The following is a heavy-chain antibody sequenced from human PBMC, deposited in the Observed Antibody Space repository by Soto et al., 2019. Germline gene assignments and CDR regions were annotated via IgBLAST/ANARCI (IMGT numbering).Heavy chain of an antibody. CDR2: IRSKAYGGTT. D-gene: IGHD2-15*01. CDR1: GFTFGDYA. J-gene: IGHJ6*02. V-gene: IGHV3-49*03. Sequence: GGSLRLSCTASGFTFGDYAMSWFRQAPGKGLEWVGFIRSKAYGGTTEYAASVKGRFTISRDDSKSIAYLQMNSLKTEDTAVYYCTRGDIVVVVAATPYYYYGMDVWGQGTTVTVSS. CDR3: TRGDIVVVVAATPYYYYGMDV.